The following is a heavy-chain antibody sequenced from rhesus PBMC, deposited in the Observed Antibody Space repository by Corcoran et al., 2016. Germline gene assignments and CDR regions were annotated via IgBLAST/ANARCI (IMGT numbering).Heavy chain of an antibody. Sequence: QLQLQESGPGLVKPSETLSVTCAVSGGSLSSSYWSWLRQAPGKGLEWIGYIYGSGSSTNYKPSLKSGVTRSVDTSKKQLCRKLSSVTNADTAVYDCARDGDAFDFWGQGLRVTVSS. CDR3: ARDGDAFDF. CDR2: IYGSGSST. CDR1: GGSLSSSY. V-gene: IGHV4-169*02. J-gene: IGHJ3*01.